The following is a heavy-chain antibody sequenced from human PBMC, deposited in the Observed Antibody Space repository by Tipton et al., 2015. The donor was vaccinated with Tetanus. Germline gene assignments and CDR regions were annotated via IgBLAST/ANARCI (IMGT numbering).Heavy chain of an antibody. D-gene: IGHD3-3*01. J-gene: IGHJ6*02. CDR1: GFTFSSYW. Sequence: SGFTFSSYWMSWVRQAPGKGLEWVANIKQDGSEKYYVDSVKGRFTISRDNAKNSLYLQMNSLRAEDTAVYYCARDTRDGFWSGSDYYYYGMDVWGQGTTVTVSS. CDR2: IKQDGSEK. V-gene: IGHV3-7*01. CDR3: ARDTRDGFWSGSDYYYYGMDV.